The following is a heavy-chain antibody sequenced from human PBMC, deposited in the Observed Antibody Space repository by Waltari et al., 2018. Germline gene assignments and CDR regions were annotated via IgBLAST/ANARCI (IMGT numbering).Heavy chain of an antibody. D-gene: IGHD1-1*01. Sequence: EVQLVESGGGLVQPGGSMRLSCVASGFTSTDHYMDWVRQAPGQGLEWISRTKNKANSHITDYAASVKGRFIASRDDSKNSLYLQMNNLKTEDTAVYYCARDTATALDSWTQGTLVTVSA. CDR1: GFTSTDHY. J-gene: IGHJ4*02. V-gene: IGHV3-72*01. CDR2: TKNKANSHIT. CDR3: ARDTATALDS.